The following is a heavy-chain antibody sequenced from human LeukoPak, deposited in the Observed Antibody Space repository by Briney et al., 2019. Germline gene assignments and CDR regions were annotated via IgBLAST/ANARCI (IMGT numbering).Heavy chain of an antibody. V-gene: IGHV3-23*01. J-gene: IGHJ5*02. CDR1: GFTFSSYA. D-gene: IGHD3-3*01. CDR2: TSGSGGST. Sequence: GGSLRLSCAASGFTFSSYAMSWVRQAPGKGLEWVSATSGSGGSTYYADSVKGRFTISRDNSKNTLYLQMNSLRAEDTAVYYCAKDATYDFWSGYGPPRDWFDPWGQGTLVTVSS. CDR3: AKDATYDFWSGYGPPRDWFDP.